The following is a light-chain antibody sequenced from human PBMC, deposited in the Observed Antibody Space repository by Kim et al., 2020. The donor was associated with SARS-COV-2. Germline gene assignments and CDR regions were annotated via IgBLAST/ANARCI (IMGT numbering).Light chain of an antibody. V-gene: IGKV3-20*01. CDR2: GAS. CDR3: QQYGSSLYS. J-gene: IGKJ2*03. CDR1: QSVSSSY. Sequence: WSPGERATLSCRASQSVSSSYVAWYQQKPGQAPRLLIYGASSRATGIPDRFSGSGSGTDFTLTISRLEPEDFAVYYCQQYGSSLYSFGQGTKLEI.